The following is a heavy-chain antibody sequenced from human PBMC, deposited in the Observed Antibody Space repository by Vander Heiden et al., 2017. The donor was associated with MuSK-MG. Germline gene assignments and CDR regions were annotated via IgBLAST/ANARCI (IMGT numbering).Heavy chain of an antibody. CDR1: GESVSSNSAD. Sequence: QVQLQQSGPGLVKPSQTLSLTCAISGESVSSNSADWNWIRQSPSRGLEWLGRTYYRSKWYNDYAISVKSRLSVIPDTSKNQFSLQLNSVTPEDTAVYYCMGHSNWFPSWGQGTLVTVSS. CDR2: TYYRSKWYN. V-gene: IGHV6-1*01. CDR3: MGHSNWFPS. D-gene: IGHD1-26*01. J-gene: IGHJ5*01.